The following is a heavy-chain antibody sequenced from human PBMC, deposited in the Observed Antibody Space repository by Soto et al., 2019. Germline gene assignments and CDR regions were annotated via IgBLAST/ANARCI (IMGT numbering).Heavy chain of an antibody. CDR2: IDNSGSNT. CDR3: ARDPQREDGHNFDD. CDR1: GLTLSDHF. V-gene: IGHV3-11*01. Sequence: RRLSCAASGLTLSDHFMSWVRQAPGKGLEWVSCIDNSGSNTYYADSVKGRFTISRDNAKSSLYLQMNSLRAEDTAVYYCARDPQREDGHNFDDWGEGTLVTVSS. J-gene: IGHJ4*02.